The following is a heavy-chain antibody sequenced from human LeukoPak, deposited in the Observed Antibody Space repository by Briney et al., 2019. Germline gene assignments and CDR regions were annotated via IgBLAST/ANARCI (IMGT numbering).Heavy chain of an antibody. CDR2: IYTSGST. D-gene: IGHD3-10*01. CDR3: ARGSRGSGPYYFDY. J-gene: IGHJ4*02. CDR1: GASISSYY. V-gene: IGHV4-4*08. Sequence: PSETLSLTCTVSGASISSYYWSWIRQPPGKGLEWIGYIYTSGSTNYNPSLKSRVTMSVDTSKNQFSLKLSSVTAADTAVYYCARGSRGSGPYYFDYWGQGTLVTVSS.